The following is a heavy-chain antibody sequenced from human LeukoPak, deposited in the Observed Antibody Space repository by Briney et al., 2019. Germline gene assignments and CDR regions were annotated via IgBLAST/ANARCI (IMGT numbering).Heavy chain of an antibody. D-gene: IGHD5-12*01. CDR2: IYYSGST. CDR1: GGSISSSSYY. Sequence: RASETLSLTCTASGGSISSSSYYWGWIRQPPGKGLEWIGSIYYSGSTYYNPSLKSRVTISVDTSKNQFSLKLSSVTAADTAVYYCARRSGYDLLDYWGQGTLVTVSS. V-gene: IGHV4-39*01. CDR3: ARRSGYDLLDY. J-gene: IGHJ4*02.